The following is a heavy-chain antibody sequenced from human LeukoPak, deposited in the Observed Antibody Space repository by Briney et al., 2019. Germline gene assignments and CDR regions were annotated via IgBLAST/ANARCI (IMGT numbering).Heavy chain of an antibody. J-gene: IGHJ6*02. Sequence: PGGSLRLSCAASGFTFSSYWMNWVRQAPGKGLEWVANIKEDGSARYYVEFVKGRFSISRDNAKNSVYLQMNSLGADDTAVYYCAGGTGMDVWGQGTPVTVSS. CDR1: GFTFSSYW. D-gene: IGHD1-1*01. CDR3: AGGTGMDV. V-gene: IGHV3-7*05. CDR2: IKEDGSAR.